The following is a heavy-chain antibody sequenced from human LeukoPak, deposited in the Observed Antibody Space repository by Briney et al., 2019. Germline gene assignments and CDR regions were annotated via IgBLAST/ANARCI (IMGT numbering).Heavy chain of an antibody. CDR3: ARLYGRYSGTYQDY. J-gene: IGHJ4*02. CDR2: INPNSGGT. CDR1: GYTFTGYY. D-gene: IGHD1-26*01. V-gene: IGHV1-2*02. Sequence: ASVKVSCKASGYTFTGYYMHWVRQAPGQGLEWMGWINPNSGGTNYAQKFQGRVTMTRDTSISTAYMELSRLRSDDTAVYYCARLYGRYSGTYQDYWGQGTLVTVSS.